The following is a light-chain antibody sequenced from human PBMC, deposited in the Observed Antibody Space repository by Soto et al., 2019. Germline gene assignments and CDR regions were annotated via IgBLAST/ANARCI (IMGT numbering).Light chain of an antibody. CDR2: AAS. CDR1: QSVSNY. V-gene: IGKV1-39*01. CDR3: QQSYGTLWT. J-gene: IGKJ1*01. Sequence: DIQMTQSPSSLSASVGDRVTITCRASQSVSNYLNWYQQKPGKAPKLLIYAASALQSGVPSRFSGSGSGTEFTLTIGSLQPEDFATYYCQQSYGTLWTFGQGTKVEIK.